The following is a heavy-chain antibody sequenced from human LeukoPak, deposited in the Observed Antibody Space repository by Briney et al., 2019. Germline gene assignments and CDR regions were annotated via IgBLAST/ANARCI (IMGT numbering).Heavy chain of an antibody. D-gene: IGHD6-19*01. V-gene: IGHV4-34*01. CDR2: INHSGST. CDR1: GGSFSGYY. J-gene: IGHJ4*02. CDR3: ARIIAVAGYDY. Sequence: PSVTLSLTCAVYGGSFSGYYWSWIRQPPGKGLEWIGEINHSGSTNYNPSLKSRVTISVDASKNQFSLKLSSVTAADTAVYYCARIIAVAGYDYWGQGTLVTVSS.